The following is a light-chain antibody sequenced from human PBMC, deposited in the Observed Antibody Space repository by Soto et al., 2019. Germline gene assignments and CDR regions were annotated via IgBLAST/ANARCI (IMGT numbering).Light chain of an antibody. CDR2: KDS. J-gene: IGLJ1*01. CDR3: QSADISGPYV. CDR1: ALAKQY. Sequence: SYELTQPPSISVSPGQTARITCSGDALAKQYAYWYQQKPGHAPVLVIYKDSERPSGIPERFSGSSSGTTVTLTISGVQAADEADYYRQSADISGPYVFGVGTKVTVL. V-gene: IGLV3-25*03.